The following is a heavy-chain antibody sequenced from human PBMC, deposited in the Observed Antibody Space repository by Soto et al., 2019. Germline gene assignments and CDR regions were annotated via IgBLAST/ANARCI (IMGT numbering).Heavy chain of an antibody. CDR2: INPKSGVT. V-gene: IGHV1-2*02. D-gene: IGHD2-21*02. CDR3: ARGDVNWFDP. J-gene: IGHJ5*02. Sequence: KVSCKASGYSFIGYYMHWVRQAPGQGLEWMGWINPKSGVTNYAQKFQGRVTMTRDTSITTAYMELRSLRSDDTAVYYCARGDVNWFDPWGQGTLVTVSS. CDR1: GYSFIGYY.